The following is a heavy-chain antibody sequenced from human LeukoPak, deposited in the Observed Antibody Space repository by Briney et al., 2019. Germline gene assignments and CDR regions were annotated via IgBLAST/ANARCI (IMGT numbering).Heavy chain of an antibody. CDR1: GFTFSTYW. D-gene: IGHD1-1*01. Sequence: GGSLRLSCSASGFTFSTYWMSWVRQAPGKGLEWVSVIYSGGSTYYADSVKGRFTISRDNSKNTLYLQMNSLRAEDTAVYYCASNSGDYWGQGTLVTVSS. J-gene: IGHJ4*02. V-gene: IGHV3-53*01. CDR2: IYSGGST. CDR3: ASNSGDY.